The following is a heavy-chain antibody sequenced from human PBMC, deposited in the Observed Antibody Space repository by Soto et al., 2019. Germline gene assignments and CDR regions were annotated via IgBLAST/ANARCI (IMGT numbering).Heavy chain of an antibody. CDR3: AREGAVAGTLASSWFDP. J-gene: IGHJ5*02. CDR1: GYTFTSYG. D-gene: IGHD6-19*01. V-gene: IGHV1-18*01. Sequence: ASVKVSCKASGYTFTSYGISWVRQAPGQGLEWMGWISAYNGNTNYAQKLQGRVTMTTDTSTSTAYMELRSLRSDDTVVYYCAREGAVAGTLASSWFDPWGREPWSPSPQ. CDR2: ISAYNGNT.